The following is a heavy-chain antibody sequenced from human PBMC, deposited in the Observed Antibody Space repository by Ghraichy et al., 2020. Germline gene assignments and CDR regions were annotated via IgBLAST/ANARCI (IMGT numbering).Heavy chain of an antibody. D-gene: IGHD3-10*02. V-gene: IGHV3-30*18. J-gene: IGHJ6*02. CDR2: ISYDGSNT. CDR1: ATTVTKYD. Sequence: GGSLRLSCIASATTVTKYDSERSHQASGREIEWLAVISYDGSNTNYADSGRFSISRDNSKNTLLLQINSLRTEDTAVYYCAKERDTSGYYSFRGDYYGMDVWGQGTTVTVSS. CDR3: AKERDTSGYYSFRGDYYGMDV.